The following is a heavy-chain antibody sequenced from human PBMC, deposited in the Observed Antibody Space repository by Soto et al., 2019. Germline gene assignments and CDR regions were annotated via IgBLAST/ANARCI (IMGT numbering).Heavy chain of an antibody. CDR3: VSQRTTVPTQAYFDY. CDR1: GGSVTNSSYY. V-gene: IGHV4-39*01. J-gene: IGHJ4*02. D-gene: IGHD4-17*01. CDR2: VYYRGRS. Sequence: LSLTCTVSGGSVTNSSYYWGWIRRSPGKGLEWIGSVYYRGRSYSKSSVKSRVTISVDTSKNRFSLSLNSVTASDTAVYFCVSQRTTVPTQAYFDYWGPGALVTVSS.